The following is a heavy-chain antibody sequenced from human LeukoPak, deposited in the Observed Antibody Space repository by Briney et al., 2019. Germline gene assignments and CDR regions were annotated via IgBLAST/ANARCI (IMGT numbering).Heavy chain of an antibody. CDR2: IYSGGST. CDR1: GFTVSSNY. CDR3: ARERLNAFDI. V-gene: IGHV3-53*01. J-gene: IGHJ3*02. Sequence: GGSLRLSCAASGFTVSSNYMSWVRQAPGKGLEWVSVIYSGGSTYYSDSVKGRFTISRDNSKNTLYLQMNSLRAEDTAVYYCARERLNAFDIWGQGTMVTVSS. D-gene: IGHD2-8*01.